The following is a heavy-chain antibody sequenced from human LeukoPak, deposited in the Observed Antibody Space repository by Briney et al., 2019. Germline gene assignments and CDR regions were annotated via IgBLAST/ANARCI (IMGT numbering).Heavy chain of an antibody. V-gene: IGHV3-23*01. CDR1: GFTFSSYA. D-gene: IGHD3-10*01. CDR3: AKDQMVRGVIIFFDY. Sequence: GGSLRLSCAASGFTFSSYAMSWVRQAPGKGLEWVSAIRGSGGSTYYADSVKGRFTISRDNSKNTLYLQMNSLRAEDTAVYYCAKDQMVRGVIIFFDYWGQGTLVTVSS. CDR2: IRGSGGST. J-gene: IGHJ4*02.